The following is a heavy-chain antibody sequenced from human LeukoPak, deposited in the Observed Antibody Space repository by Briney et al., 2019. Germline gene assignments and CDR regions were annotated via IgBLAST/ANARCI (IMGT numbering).Heavy chain of an antibody. J-gene: IGHJ4*02. D-gene: IGHD2-21*02. CDR1: GGSFSGYY. V-gene: IGHV4-34*01. Sequence: SETLSLTCAVYGGSFSGYYWSWIRQPPGKGLEWIGEINRSGGANYSPFLKSRVTISVDTSKNQFSLKMSSVTAADTAVYYCARGDTYCGGDCYAPNYWAKETLVTVSS. CDR2: INRSGGA. CDR3: ARGDTYCGGDCYAPNY.